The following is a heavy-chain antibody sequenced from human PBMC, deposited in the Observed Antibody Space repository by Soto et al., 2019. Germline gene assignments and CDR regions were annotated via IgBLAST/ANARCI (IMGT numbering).Heavy chain of an antibody. V-gene: IGHV1-69*08. CDR3: AKDYGGKDGDY. CDR2: IIPILGIA. J-gene: IGHJ4*02. Sequence: QVQLVQSGAEVKKPGSSVKVSCKASGGTFSSYTISWVRQAPGQGLEWMGRIIPILGIANYAQKVQGRVTINADKSTSTAYMELSSLRSEDTAVYYCAKDYGGKDGDYWGQGTLVTVSS. D-gene: IGHD4-17*01. CDR1: GGTFSSYT.